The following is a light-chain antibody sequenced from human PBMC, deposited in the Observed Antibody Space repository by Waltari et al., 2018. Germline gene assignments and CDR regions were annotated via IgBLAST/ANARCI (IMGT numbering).Light chain of an antibody. CDR3: MQALETPLT. CDR2: LGS. V-gene: IGKV2-28*01. CDR1: QSLLRSNGKSY. Sequence: EIVLTQSPLSLPVTPGEPASISCGSSQSLLRSNGKSYLDWYLKKPGQSPQLLISLGSNRASGVPDRFSGSGSGTDFTLKISRVEAEDVGVYYCMQALETPLTFGGGTRVETK. J-gene: IGKJ4*01.